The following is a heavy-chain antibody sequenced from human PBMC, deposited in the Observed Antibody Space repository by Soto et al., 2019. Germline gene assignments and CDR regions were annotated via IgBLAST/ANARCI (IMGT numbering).Heavy chain of an antibody. CDR3: ARQGQYSSSLNWFDP. J-gene: IGHJ5*02. Sequence: PGESLKLSCKGSGYSFTSYWIGWVRQMPGKGLEWMGIIYPGDSDTRYSPSFQGQVTISADKSISTAYLQWSSLKASNTAMYYCARQGQYSSSLNWFDPWGQGTLVTVSS. D-gene: IGHD6-13*01. V-gene: IGHV5-51*01. CDR2: IYPGDSDT. CDR1: GYSFTSYW.